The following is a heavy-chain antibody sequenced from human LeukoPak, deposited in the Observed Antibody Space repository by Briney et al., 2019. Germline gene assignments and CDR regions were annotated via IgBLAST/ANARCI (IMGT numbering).Heavy chain of an antibody. Sequence: PGGSLRLSCAASGITVSSNYMSWVRQAPGKGPECVSVIYSGGSTYYADSVKGRFTISRDNSKNTLYLQMNSLRAEDTAVYYCARYPSDQYYFDYWGQGTLVTVSS. V-gene: IGHV3-53*01. CDR2: IYSGGST. CDR1: GITVSSNY. J-gene: IGHJ4*02. CDR3: ARYPSDQYYFDY.